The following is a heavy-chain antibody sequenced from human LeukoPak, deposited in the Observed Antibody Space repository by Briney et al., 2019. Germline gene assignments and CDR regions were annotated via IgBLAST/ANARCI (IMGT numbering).Heavy chain of an antibody. CDR3: ARELGYCSRGSCYSDY. V-gene: IGHV3-30*03. CDR1: GFTFSGNG. Sequence: PWGSLRLSCAASGFTFSGNGMSWVRQAPGKGLEWMGVIKYDGGNKCYAYAVKGRFTISSATSENTLYLQMNSLRAEDTAVYYCARELGYCSRGSCYSDYWGQGTLVTVSS. J-gene: IGHJ4*02. CDR2: IKYDGGNK. D-gene: IGHD2-15*01.